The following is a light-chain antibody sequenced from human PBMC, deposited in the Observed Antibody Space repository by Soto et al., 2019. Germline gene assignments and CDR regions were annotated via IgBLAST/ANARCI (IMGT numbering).Light chain of an antibody. J-gene: IGKJ1*01. CDR3: QQYNNWPRT. V-gene: IGKV3-15*01. CDR1: QSVSSN. CDR2: RAS. Sequence: EIVMTQSPATLSVSPGERATLSCRASQSVSSNLAWYQQKPGQAPRLLIYRASTSATGIPARFSGSGSGTEFTLTISSLQSEDFAVYYCQQYNNWPRTFGQGTKVEIK.